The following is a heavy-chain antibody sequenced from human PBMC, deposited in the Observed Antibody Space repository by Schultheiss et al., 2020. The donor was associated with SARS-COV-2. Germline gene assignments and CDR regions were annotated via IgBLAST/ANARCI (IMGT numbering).Heavy chain of an antibody. J-gene: IGHJ3*02. Sequence: GGSLRLSCAASGFTFSSYSMNWVRQAPGKGLEWVAVISYDGSNKYYADSVKGRFTISRDNSKNTLYLQMNSLRAEDTAVYYCARDRSWNDAFDIWGQGTMVTVSS. CDR1: GFTFSSYS. V-gene: IGHV3-30*03. CDR2: ISYDGSNK. D-gene: IGHD1-1*01. CDR3: ARDRSWNDAFDI.